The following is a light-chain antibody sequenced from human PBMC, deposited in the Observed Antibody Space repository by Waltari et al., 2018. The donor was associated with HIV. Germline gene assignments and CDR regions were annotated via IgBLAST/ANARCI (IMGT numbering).Light chain of an antibody. CDR2: EVT. Sequence: QSALTQPPSASGSPGQSVTLSCTGTNSDIGTYDYVSWYQQHPGKAPKLVISEVTKRPSGVSDRFSGSKSCNTAFLTVSELQAEDEADYYCSSFANRDGFYVLFGGGTRLTVL. V-gene: IGLV2-8*01. CDR1: NSDIGTYDY. CDR3: SSFANRDGFYVL. J-gene: IGLJ2*01.